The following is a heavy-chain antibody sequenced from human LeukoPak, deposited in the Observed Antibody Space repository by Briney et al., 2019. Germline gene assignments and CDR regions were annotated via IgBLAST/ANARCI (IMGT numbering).Heavy chain of an antibody. Sequence: GESLKISCKGSGYSFTSCWISWVCQMPGKGLEWMGRIDPSDSYTNYSPSFQGHVTISADKSISTAYLQWSSLKASDTAMYYCASVGGVNYFDYWGQGTLVTVSS. CDR2: IDPSDSYT. D-gene: IGHD1-26*01. CDR1: GYSFTSCW. CDR3: ASVGGVNYFDY. V-gene: IGHV5-10-1*01. J-gene: IGHJ4*02.